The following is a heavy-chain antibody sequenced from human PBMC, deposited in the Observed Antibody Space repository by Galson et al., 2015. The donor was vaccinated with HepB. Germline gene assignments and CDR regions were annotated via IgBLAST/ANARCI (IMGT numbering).Heavy chain of an antibody. CDR1: GYTFTSYY. CDR3: ARDSDDSSGYYPTTYYYYYGMDV. J-gene: IGHJ6*02. CDR2: INPSGGST. V-gene: IGHV1-46*01. D-gene: IGHD3-22*01. Sequence: SVKVSCKASGYTFTSYYMHWVRQAPGQGLEWMGIINPSGGSTSYAQKFQGRVTMTRDTSTSTVYMELSSLRSEDTAVYYRARDSDDSSGYYPTTYYYYYGMDVWGQGTTVTVSS.